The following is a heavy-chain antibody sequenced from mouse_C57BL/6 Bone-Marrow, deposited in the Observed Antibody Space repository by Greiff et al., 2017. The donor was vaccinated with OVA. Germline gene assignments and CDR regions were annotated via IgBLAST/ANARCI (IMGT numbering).Heavy chain of an antibody. Sequence: EVQLQQSGPELVKPGASVKISCKASGYTFTDYYMNWVKQSHGKSLEWIGDINPNNGGTSYNQKFKGKATLTVDKSSSTAYMELRSLTSEDSAVYYCARGGGSSLYYFDYWGKGTTLTVSS. CDR3: ARGGGSSLYYFDY. CDR2: INPNNGGT. V-gene: IGHV1-26*01. J-gene: IGHJ2*01. D-gene: IGHD1-1*01. CDR1: GYTFTDYY.